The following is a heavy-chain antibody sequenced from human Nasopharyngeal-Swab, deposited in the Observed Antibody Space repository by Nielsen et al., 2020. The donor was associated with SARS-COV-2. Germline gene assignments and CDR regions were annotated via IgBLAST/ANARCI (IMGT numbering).Heavy chain of an antibody. CDR3: ARDIVGATPNFDY. Sequence: GESLKISCAASGFTFSDYYMSWIRQAPGKGLEWVSYISSSGSTIYYAGSVKGRFTISRDNAKNSLYLQMNSLRAEDTAVYYCARDIVGATPNFDYWGQGTLVTVSS. J-gene: IGHJ4*02. D-gene: IGHD1-26*01. CDR2: ISSSGSTI. V-gene: IGHV3-11*04. CDR1: GFTFSDYY.